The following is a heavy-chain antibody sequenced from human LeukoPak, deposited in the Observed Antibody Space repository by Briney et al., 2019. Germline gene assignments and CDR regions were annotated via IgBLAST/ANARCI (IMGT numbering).Heavy chain of an antibody. CDR3: SGDSSGWHYFDH. Sequence: PGGSLRLSCAASGFTFSRYGMHWVRQAPGKGLEWVAVISYGGRNKFYADSVKGRFTISRDNSKNTLYLQMNSLRAEDTAVYYCSGDSSGWHYFDHWGQGTLVTVPS. D-gene: IGHD6-19*01. V-gene: IGHV3-30*03. J-gene: IGHJ4*02. CDR1: GFTFSRYG. CDR2: ISYGGRNK.